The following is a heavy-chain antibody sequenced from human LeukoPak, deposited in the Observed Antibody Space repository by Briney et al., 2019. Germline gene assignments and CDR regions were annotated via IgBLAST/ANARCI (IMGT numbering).Heavy chain of an antibody. J-gene: IGHJ6*02. V-gene: IGHV4-61*01. CDR2: IYYSGST. Sequence: SETLSLTCTVSGDSFISGLYYWTWVRQPPGKGLEWIGYIYYSGSTNYNPSLKSRVTISVDTSKNQFSLKLSSVTAADTAVYYCARVNYYDSSGYLPLGYYYYGMDVWGQGTTVTVSS. CDR1: GDSFISGLYY. CDR3: ARVNYYDSSGYLPLGYYYYGMDV. D-gene: IGHD3-22*01.